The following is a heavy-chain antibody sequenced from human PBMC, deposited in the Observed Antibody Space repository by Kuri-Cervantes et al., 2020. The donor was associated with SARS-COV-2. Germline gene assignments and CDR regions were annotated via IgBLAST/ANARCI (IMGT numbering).Heavy chain of an antibody. Sequence: SETLSLTCTVSGGSISSYYWSWIRQPPGKGLEWIGYIYYSGSTYYNPSLKSRVTISVDTSKNQFSLKLSSVTAADTAVYYCARDGTPKSWGSAFDIWGQGTMVTVSS. V-gene: IGHV4-59*12. CDR3: ARDGTPKSWGSAFDI. CDR2: IYYSGST. J-gene: IGHJ3*02. D-gene: IGHD7-27*01. CDR1: GGSISSYY.